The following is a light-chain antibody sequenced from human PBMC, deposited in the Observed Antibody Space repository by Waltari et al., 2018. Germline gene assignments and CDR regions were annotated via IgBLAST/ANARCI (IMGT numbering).Light chain of an antibody. CDR3: SSYTSDRSYV. J-gene: IGLJ1*01. CDR1: SSDVGGYNS. V-gene: IGLV2-14*03. CDR2: DVN. Sequence: QSALTQPASVSGSPGQSITISCTGTSSDVGGYNSVSWYQQHPGKAPKLMIYDVNNRPSGVSNRFSGSKSGNTASLTISGLQAEDEADYYCSSYTSDRSYVFGTGTKVTVL.